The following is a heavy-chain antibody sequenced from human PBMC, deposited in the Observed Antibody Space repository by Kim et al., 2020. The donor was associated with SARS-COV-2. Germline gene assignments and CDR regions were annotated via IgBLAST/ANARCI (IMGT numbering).Heavy chain of an antibody. V-gene: IGHV4-59*01. D-gene: IGHD6-19*01. CDR3: ARDYSGWYYFDY. Sequence: NYNPALKSRVTISVDTSKNQFSLKLSSVTAADTAVYYCARDYSGWYYFDYWGQGTLVTVSS. J-gene: IGHJ4*02.